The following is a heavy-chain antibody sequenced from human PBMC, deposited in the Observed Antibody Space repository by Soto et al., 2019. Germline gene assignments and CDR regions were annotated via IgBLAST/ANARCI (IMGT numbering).Heavy chain of an antibody. CDR1: GYSFTTYW. V-gene: IGHV5-51*01. CDR2: IYPGDSDT. Sequence: PXESLTISCKGSGYSFTTYWIGLVRQMPGKGLEWMGIIYPGDSDTRYSPSFQGQVTISADKYISTAYLQWSSLKASDTAMYYCARKDSSSAFDYWGQGTLVTVSS. J-gene: IGHJ4*02. D-gene: IGHD3-22*01. CDR3: ARKDSSSAFDY.